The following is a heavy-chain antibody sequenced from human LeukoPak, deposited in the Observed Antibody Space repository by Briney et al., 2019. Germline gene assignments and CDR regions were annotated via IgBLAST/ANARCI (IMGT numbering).Heavy chain of an antibody. D-gene: IGHD2-15*01. CDR1: GGFVSSGSYY. V-gene: IGHV4-61*01. CDR2: ISYSGST. CDR3: ARRGSGGRSFDI. Sequence: SETLSLTCTVSGGFVSSGSYYWTWIRQPPGKGLEWIGYISYSGSTNYNPFLKSRVTISVDTSKNQSSLNLSSVTAADTAVYYCARRGSGGRSFDIWGQGTMVTVSS. J-gene: IGHJ3*02.